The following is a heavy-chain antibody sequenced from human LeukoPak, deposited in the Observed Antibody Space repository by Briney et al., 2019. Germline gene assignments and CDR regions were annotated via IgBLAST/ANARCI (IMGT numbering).Heavy chain of an antibody. CDR3: AKDSPLGYYDSSGYLDY. Sequence: LPGGSLRLSCAASGFTFSSYAMSWVRQAPGKGLEWVSAISGSGGSTYYADSVKGRFTISRDNSKNTLYLQMNSLRAEDTAVYYCAKDSPLGYYDSSGYLDYWGQGTLVTVSS. CDR2: ISGSGGST. CDR1: GFTFSSYA. J-gene: IGHJ4*02. D-gene: IGHD3-22*01. V-gene: IGHV3-23*01.